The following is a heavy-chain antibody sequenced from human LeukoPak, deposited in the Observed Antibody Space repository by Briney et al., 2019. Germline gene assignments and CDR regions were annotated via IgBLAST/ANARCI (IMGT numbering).Heavy chain of an antibody. CDR3: AGQVAYCGGDSYAVGIDY. V-gene: IGHV5-51*01. CDR1: GYTFTSYW. D-gene: IGHD2-21*02. CDR2: IYPGDSDT. J-gene: IGHJ4*02. Sequence: GEPLKISCKRSGYTFTSYWIAWVRKMPGKGLEWMEIIYPGDSDTTHTPSFQGQVTISADKSISTAFMQWSGLKASDTAMYYCAGQVAYCGGDSYAVGIDYWGQGTLVTVSS.